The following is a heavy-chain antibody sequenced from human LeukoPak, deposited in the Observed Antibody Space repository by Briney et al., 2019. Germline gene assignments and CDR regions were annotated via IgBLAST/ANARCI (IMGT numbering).Heavy chain of an antibody. CDR2: IYYSGST. Sequence: SETLSLTCTVSGGSISSSSYYWGWIRQPPGKGLEWIGSIYYSGSTYYNPSLKSRVTISVDTSKNQFSLKLSSVTAADTAVYYCARDLIAARRYHAFDIWGQGTMVTVSS. D-gene: IGHD6-6*01. V-gene: IGHV4-39*07. CDR1: GGSISSSSYY. CDR3: ARDLIAARRYHAFDI. J-gene: IGHJ3*02.